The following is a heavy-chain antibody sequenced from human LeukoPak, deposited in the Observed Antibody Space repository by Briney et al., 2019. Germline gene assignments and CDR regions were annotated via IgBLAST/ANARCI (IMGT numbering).Heavy chain of an antibody. D-gene: IGHD2-2*01. CDR1: GGSISSSSYY. J-gene: IGHJ4*02. V-gene: IGHV4-39*01. CDR2: INYSGNT. Sequence: SETLSLTCTVSGGSISSSSYYWGWIRQPPGKGLEWIGSINYSGNTYYSPSLKSRVTISVDTSRNQFSQKLSSVTAADTALYYCARIDTVVLPSTMFDYWGQGTLVTVSS. CDR3: ARIDTVVLPSTMFDY.